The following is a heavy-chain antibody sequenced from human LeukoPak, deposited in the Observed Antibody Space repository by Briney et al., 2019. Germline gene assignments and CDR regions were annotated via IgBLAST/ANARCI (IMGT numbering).Heavy chain of an antibody. D-gene: IGHD5-18*01. CDR2: IYSGGST. CDR1: GFTVSSNY. Sequence: GGSLRLSCAASGFTVSSNYMSWVRQAPGKGLEWVSIIYSGGSTFYADSVKGRFTISRDNSKNTVYLQMNSLRAEDTAVYYCARELSHSGYNYDCLDYWGQGTLVTVSS. V-gene: IGHV3-53*01. CDR3: ARELSHSGYNYDCLDY. J-gene: IGHJ4*02.